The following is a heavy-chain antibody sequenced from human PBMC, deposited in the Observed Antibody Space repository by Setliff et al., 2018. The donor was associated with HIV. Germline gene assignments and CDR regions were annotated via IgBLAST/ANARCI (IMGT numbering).Heavy chain of an antibody. D-gene: IGHD5-12*01. CDR3: ARDRQGRRDGYNYLDYFDY. Sequence: SETLSLTCTVSGDFISSDYYWGWIRQPPGKGLEWIGSIYYSGSTNYNPSLKSRVTISVDTSKNQFSLKLSSVTAADTAVYYCARDRQGRRDGYNYLDYFDYWGQGMLVTVSS. CDR1: GDFISSDYY. J-gene: IGHJ4*02. V-gene: IGHV4-38-2*02. CDR2: IYYSGST.